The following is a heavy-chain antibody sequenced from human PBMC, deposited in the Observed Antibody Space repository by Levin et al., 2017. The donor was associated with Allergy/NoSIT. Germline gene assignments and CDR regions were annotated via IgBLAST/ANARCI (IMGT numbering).Heavy chain of an antibody. J-gene: IGHJ4*02. Sequence: GGSLRLSCTASGFTFSDYYMTWIRQAPAKGLEWVSFISSTSSYTNYADSVKGRFTISRDSSKNSVFLQMNSLRYEDTAVYFCARVSSDSRDTSGYTAKFDYWGQGTLVTVSS. CDR3: ARVSSDSRDTSGYTAKFDY. CDR2: ISSTSSYT. CDR1: GFTFSDYY. V-gene: IGHV3-11*05. D-gene: IGHD3-22*01.